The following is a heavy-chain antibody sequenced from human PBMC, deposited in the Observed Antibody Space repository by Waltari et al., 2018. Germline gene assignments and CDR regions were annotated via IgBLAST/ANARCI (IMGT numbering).Heavy chain of an antibody. CDR3: ARGRDDYDFWSGDIRGYFQH. D-gene: IGHD3-3*01. V-gene: IGHV1-69*12. J-gene: IGHJ1*01. CDR2: IIPIFGTA. CDR1: GGTFSSYA. Sequence: QVQLVQSGAEVKKPGSSVKVSCKASGGTFSSYAISWVRQAPGQGLEWMGGIIPIFGTANYGQKFQGRVTITADESTSTAYMGLSSLRSEDTGVYYCARGRDDYDFWSGDIRGYFQHWGQGTLVTVSS.